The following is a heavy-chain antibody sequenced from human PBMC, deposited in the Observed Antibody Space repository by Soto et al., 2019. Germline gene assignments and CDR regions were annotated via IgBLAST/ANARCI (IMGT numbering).Heavy chain of an antibody. CDR1: GYTFTSYD. Sequence: ASVKVSCKASGYTFTSYDINWVRQATGQGLEWMGWMNPNSGNTGYAQKFQGRVTMTRNTSISTAYMELSSLRSEDTAVYYCARVLWYTVTSPYYYYYYLDVWGKGTTVTVSS. V-gene: IGHV1-8*01. J-gene: IGHJ6*03. CDR2: MNPNSGNT. CDR3: ARVLWYTVTSPYYYYYYLDV. D-gene: IGHD4-4*01.